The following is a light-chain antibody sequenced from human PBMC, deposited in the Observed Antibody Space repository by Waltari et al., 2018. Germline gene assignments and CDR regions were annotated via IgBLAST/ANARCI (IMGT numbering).Light chain of an antibody. CDR3: QQYNKWPPLT. CDR2: GAS. J-gene: IGKJ1*01. Sequence: EIVMTQSPATLSVSPGERATLSCRASETVYSNLAWYQQKPGQAPPLLIYGASTRATGVPARFSGSGSGTVFTLTINSLQSEDFAVYYCQQYNKWPPLTFGQGTKVEIK. V-gene: IGKV3-15*01. CDR1: ETVYSN.